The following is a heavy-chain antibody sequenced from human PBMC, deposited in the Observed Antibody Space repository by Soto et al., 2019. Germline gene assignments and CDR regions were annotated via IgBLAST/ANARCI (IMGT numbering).Heavy chain of an antibody. CDR3: AREDVGYYYYGMDG. D-gene: IGHD1-26*01. J-gene: IGHJ6*02. Sequence: ASVKVSCTTSGYTFTSYGISWVRQAPGQGLEWMGWISAYNGDTKYAQKLQGRVTVTTDTSTSTAYMELRRLRSGDTPAYYRAREDVGYYYYGMDGRGQGNPVTV. CDR1: GYTFTSYG. CDR2: ISAYNGDT. V-gene: IGHV1-18*01.